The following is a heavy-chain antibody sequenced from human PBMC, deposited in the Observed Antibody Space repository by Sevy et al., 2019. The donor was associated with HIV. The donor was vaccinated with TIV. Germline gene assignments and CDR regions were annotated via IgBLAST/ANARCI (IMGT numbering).Heavy chain of an antibody. CDR2: ISAYNGNT. CDR1: GYTFTSYG. CDR3: ARDIVVVIRGGYCYYYGMDV. J-gene: IGHJ6*02. D-gene: IGHD3-22*01. Sequence: ASVKVSCKASGYTFTSYGISWVRQAPGQGLEWMGWISAYNGNTNYAQKLQGRVTMTTDTSTSTAYMELRSLRSDDTAVYYCARDIVVVIRGGYCYYYGMDVWGQGTTVTVSS. V-gene: IGHV1-18*01.